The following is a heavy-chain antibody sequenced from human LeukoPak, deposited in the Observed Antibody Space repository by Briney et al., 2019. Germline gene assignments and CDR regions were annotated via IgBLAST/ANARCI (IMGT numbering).Heavy chain of an antibody. CDR1: GFTFSDYY. Sequence: PGGSLRLSCAASGFTFSDYYMNWIRQAPGKGLEWVSGISGSGGSTYYGDSVKGRFTISRDNSKNMLYLQMNSLRAEDTAVYYCAKRDFDDYFDYWGQGTLVTVSS. D-gene: IGHD3-9*01. CDR3: AKRDFDDYFDY. J-gene: IGHJ4*02. V-gene: IGHV3-23*01. CDR2: ISGSGGST.